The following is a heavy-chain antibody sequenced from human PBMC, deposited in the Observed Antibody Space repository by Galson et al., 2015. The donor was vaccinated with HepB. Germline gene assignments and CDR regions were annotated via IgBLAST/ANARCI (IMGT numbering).Heavy chain of an antibody. CDR2: IYWDDDK. J-gene: IGHJ4*02. CDR1: GFSLSTSGVG. V-gene: IGHV2-5*02. D-gene: IGHD1/OR15-1a*01. Sequence: PALVKPTQTLTLTCTFSGFSLSTSGVGVGWIRQPPGKALEWLVFIYWDDDKRYSPSLRSRLTINKDTSRNQVVLTMTNVDPMDTATYYCAHRRRVGYSWNTGDFDYWGQGILVTVSS. CDR3: AHRRRVGYSWNTGDFDY.